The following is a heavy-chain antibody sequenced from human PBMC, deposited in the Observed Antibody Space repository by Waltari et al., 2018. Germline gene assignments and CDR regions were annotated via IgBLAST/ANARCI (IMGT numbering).Heavy chain of an antibody. D-gene: IGHD2-15*01. CDR1: GPTFNVYY. CDR2: INHSVNT. CDR3: ARLEDCTGGNCYSGNHYAVDV. J-gene: IGHJ6*02. Sequence: VQLQQWGAGLLKPSETLTLTCAVHGPTFNVYYWSCLHQSPGKWLEWIGEINHSVNTNYNPARRSRVAISVDTPKKQFSLKVTSVSAADTAVYYCARLEDCTGGNCYSGNHYAVDVWGPGTRVTVSS. V-gene: IGHV4-34*01.